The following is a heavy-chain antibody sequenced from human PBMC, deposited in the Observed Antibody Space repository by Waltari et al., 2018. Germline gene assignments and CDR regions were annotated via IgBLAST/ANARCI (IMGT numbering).Heavy chain of an antibody. J-gene: IGHJ6*02. CDR1: GGPFSSYA. CDR3: ARDQCSGGSYYRTNYYYGMDV. Sequence: QVQLVQSGAEVKKPGSSVKVSCKASGGPFSSYATSWVRQAPGQGLEWMGRINPIIGIANYAQKFQGRVTITADKSTSTAYMELSSLRSEDTAVYYCARDQCSGGSYYRTNYYYGMDVWGQGTTVTVSS. V-gene: IGHV1-69*04. D-gene: IGHD2-15*01. CDR2: INPIIGIA.